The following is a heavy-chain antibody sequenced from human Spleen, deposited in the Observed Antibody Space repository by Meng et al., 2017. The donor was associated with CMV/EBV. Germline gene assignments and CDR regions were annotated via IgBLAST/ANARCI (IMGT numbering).Heavy chain of an antibody. Sequence: KACGGTFGSNGLSWVRQAPGQGLGWMGGIIPILGLSTYAQRFQGRVTITADKSTGTGYMEVPSLRFDDTAVYYCVTYQYDSGWTEDSWGQGTLVTVSS. J-gene: IGHJ4*02. CDR1: GGTFGSNG. V-gene: IGHV1-69*10. D-gene: IGHD3-16*01. CDR2: IIPILGLS. CDR3: VTYQYDSGWTEDS.